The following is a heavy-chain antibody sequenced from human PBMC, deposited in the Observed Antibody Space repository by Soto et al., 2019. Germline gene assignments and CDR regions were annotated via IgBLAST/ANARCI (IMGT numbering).Heavy chain of an antibody. Sequence: GAAVKLSCKASGYTFTSYYMHWVRQAPGQGLEWMGIIDPSGGSTSYAQKFQGRVTITADESTSTAYMELSSLRSEDTAVYYCARRMAEEYYYGSGSPHSYGMDVCCQATTVTV. J-gene: IGHJ6*02. CDR2: IDPSGGST. CDR1: GYTFTSYY. D-gene: IGHD3-10*01. CDR3: ARRMAEEYYYGSGSPHSYGMDV. V-gene: IGHV1-46*01.